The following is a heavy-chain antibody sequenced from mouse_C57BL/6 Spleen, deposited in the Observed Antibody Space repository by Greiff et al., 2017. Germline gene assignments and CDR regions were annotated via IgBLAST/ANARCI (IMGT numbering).Heavy chain of an antibody. Sequence: EVQLVESGGGLVKPGGSLKLSCAASGFTFSDYGMHWVRQAPEKGLEWVAYISSGSSTIYYADTVKGRFTISRDNAKNTLFLQMTSLRSEDTAMYYCARPAYYSNYVSWFAYWGQGTLVTVSA. J-gene: IGHJ3*01. CDR2: ISSGSSTI. V-gene: IGHV5-17*01. D-gene: IGHD2-5*01. CDR3: ARPAYYSNYVSWFAY. CDR1: GFTFSDYG.